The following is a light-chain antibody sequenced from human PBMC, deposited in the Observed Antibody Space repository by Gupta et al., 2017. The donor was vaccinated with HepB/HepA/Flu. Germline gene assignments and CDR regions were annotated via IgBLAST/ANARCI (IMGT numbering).Light chain of an antibody. CDR2: SNN. CDR1: SSNIGDNT. V-gene: IGLV1-44*01. J-gene: IGLJ2*01. Sequence: QSVLTQPPSASGTPGQRVTISCSGSSSNIGDNTVYWYQQLPGTAPKLLIYSNNQRPPGVPDRFSGSKSGTSASLAISGLQSEDEADYYCAAWDDSLNGKLFGGGTKLTVL. CDR3: AAWDDSLNGKL.